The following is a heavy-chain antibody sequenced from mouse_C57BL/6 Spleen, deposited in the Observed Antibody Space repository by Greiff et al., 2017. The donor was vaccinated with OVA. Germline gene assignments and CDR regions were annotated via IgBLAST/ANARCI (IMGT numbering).Heavy chain of an antibody. D-gene: IGHD2-4*01. V-gene: IGHV3-1*01. CDR1: GYSITSGYD. CDR2: ISYSGST. Sequence: EVQLQESGPGMVKPSQSLSLTCTVTGYSITSGYDWHWIRHFPGNKLEWMGYISYSGSTTYNPSLKSRIPITHDTSKNHFFLKLNSVTTEDTATYYCARGGLRRSPDYWGQGTTLTVSS. J-gene: IGHJ2*01. CDR3: ARGGLRRSPDY.